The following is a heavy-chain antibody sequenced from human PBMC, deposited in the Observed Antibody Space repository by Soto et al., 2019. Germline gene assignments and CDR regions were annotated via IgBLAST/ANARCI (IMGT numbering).Heavy chain of an antibody. CDR2: MNPNSGNT. Sequence: ASVKVSCKASGYTFTSYDINWVRQATGQGLEWMGWMNPNSGNTGYAQKLQGRVTMTSDTSISTAYMELSSLRSEDTAVYYCARDEYSSVWSRIQGWGQGTLVTVSS. CDR3: ARDEYSSVWSRIQG. J-gene: IGHJ4*02. D-gene: IGHD6-19*01. V-gene: IGHV1-8*01. CDR1: GYTFTSYD.